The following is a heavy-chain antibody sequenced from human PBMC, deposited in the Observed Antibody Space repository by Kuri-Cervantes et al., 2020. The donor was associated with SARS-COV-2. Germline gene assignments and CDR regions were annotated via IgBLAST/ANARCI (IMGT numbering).Heavy chain of an antibody. J-gene: IGHJ5*02. CDR1: GGSIISSSYY. CDR3: ARQSTKQDSGSSQWFDP. CDR2: IYYSGST. V-gene: IGHV4-39*01. D-gene: IGHD1-26*01. Sequence: SETLSLTCTVSGGSIISSSYYWGWIRQPPGKGLEWIGSIYYSGSTYYNPSLNSRVTISVNTSKNQFSLKLSSVTAADTAVYYCARQSTKQDSGSSQWFDPWGQGTLVTVSS.